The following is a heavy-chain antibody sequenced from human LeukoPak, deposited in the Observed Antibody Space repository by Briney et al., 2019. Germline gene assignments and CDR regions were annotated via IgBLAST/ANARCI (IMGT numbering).Heavy chain of an antibody. CDR3: AKGDSYGHY. V-gene: IGHV3-30*18. Sequence: GGSLRLSCAASGFTFSSYDMHWVRQAPGKGLEWVAVISYDGSNKYYADSVKGRFTISRDNSKNTLYLQMNSLRAEDTAVYYCAKGDSYGHYWGQGTLVTVSS. CDR1: GFTFSSYD. D-gene: IGHD5-18*01. J-gene: IGHJ4*02. CDR2: ISYDGSNK.